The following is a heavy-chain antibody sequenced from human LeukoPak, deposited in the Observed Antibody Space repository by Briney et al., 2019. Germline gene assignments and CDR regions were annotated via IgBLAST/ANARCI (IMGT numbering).Heavy chain of an antibody. Sequence: PSETLSLTCAVYGGSFSGYYWSWIRQPPGKGLEWIGEINHSGSTYYNPSLKSRVTISVDTSKNQFSLKLSSVTAADTAVYYCARYSQYCSGGSCYGRAFDPWGQGTLVTVSS. J-gene: IGHJ5*02. CDR2: INHSGST. CDR3: ARYSQYCSGGSCYGRAFDP. D-gene: IGHD2-15*01. CDR1: GGSFSGYY. V-gene: IGHV4-34*01.